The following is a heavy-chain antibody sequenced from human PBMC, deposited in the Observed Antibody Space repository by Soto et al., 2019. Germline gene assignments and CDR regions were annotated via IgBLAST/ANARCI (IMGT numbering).Heavy chain of an antibody. J-gene: IGHJ6*03. D-gene: IGHD4-17*01. CDR2: INHSGST. Sequence: SETLSLTCAVYGGSFSGYYWSWIRQPPGKGLEWIGEINHSGSTNYNPSLKSRVTISVDTSKNQFSLKLSSVTAADTAVYYCARARKTTTVTTRFYYMDVWGKGTTVTVSS. CDR3: ARARKTTTVTTRFYYMDV. V-gene: IGHV4-34*01. CDR1: GGSFSGYY.